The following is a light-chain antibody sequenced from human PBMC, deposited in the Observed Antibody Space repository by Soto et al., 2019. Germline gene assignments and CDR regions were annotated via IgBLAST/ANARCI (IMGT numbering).Light chain of an antibody. CDR1: QSVSSY. CDR3: QQRSDWLGM. CDR2: EAS. J-gene: IGKJ1*01. V-gene: IGKV3-11*01. Sequence: EVVLTQSPATLSLAPGERATLSCRASQSVSSYLAWYQQKPGQAPRLLMYEASTRATGIPARFSGGGSGTDFTLTISSLEPEYLVVYYCQQRSDWLGMFGHVTKLDIK.